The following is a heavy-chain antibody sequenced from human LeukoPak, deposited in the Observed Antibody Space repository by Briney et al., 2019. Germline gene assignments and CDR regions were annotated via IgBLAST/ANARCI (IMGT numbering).Heavy chain of an antibody. D-gene: IGHD3-10*01. CDR1: GGSISSGGYY. Sequence: SQTLSLTCTVSGGSISSGGYYWSWIRQPPGKGLEWIGYIYHSGSTYYNPSLKSRVTISVDRSKNQFSLKLSSVTAADTAVYYCASLSDGFGSFDYWGQGTLVTVSS. V-gene: IGHV4-30-2*01. J-gene: IGHJ4*02. CDR2: IYHSGST. CDR3: ASLSDGFGSFDY.